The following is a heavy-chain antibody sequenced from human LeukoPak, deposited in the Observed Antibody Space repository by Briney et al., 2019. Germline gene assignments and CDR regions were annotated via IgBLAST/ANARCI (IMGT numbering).Heavy chain of an antibody. J-gene: IGHJ3*02. CDR1: GFTFSSYA. V-gene: IGHV3-23*01. CDR3: ANYSSVDKGAFDI. D-gene: IGHD5-12*01. Sequence: GGSLRHSYAASGFTFSSYAISWVRQAPGKGREWVAALSGGGGSTHYADSAKGPFTLSRDNSKNTLYMQMNSLRAHDTAVYYCANYSSVDKGAFDIWGEGTMVTVSS. CDR2: LSGGGGST.